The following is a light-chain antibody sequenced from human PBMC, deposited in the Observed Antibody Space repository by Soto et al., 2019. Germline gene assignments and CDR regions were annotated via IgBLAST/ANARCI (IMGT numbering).Light chain of an antibody. J-gene: IGLJ1*01. CDR1: SSDIGRYKF. CDR2: EGT. Sequence: QSGLTKPASVSGSPGQSITTSCTGTSSDIGRYKFVSWFQQHPGKAPKLLIFEGTNRPSGVSNRFSGSKSGNTASLTISGLQAEDEADYYCTSYTSSITYVFGTGTKVTAL. V-gene: IGLV2-14*01. CDR3: TSYTSSITYV.